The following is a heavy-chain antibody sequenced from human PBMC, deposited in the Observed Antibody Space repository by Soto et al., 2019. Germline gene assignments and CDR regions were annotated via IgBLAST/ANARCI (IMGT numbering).Heavy chain of an antibody. Sequence: EVHLLESGGGLVQPGGSLKLSCAASGFPFSIYSMSWVRQAPGKGLEGVSGISATGASRHYADSLRGRLSISRDNSRNTLYLQMNSLRAEDTSVYFCAKSRGDSWALYYVDYWGLGTLVTVSS. CDR3: AKSRGDSWALYYVDY. J-gene: IGHJ4*02. CDR2: ISATGASR. CDR1: GFPFSIYS. D-gene: IGHD3-16*01. V-gene: IGHV3-23*01.